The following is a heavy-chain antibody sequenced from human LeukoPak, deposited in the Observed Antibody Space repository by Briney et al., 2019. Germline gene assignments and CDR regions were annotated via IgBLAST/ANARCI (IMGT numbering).Heavy chain of an antibody. CDR1: GFTFSSYW. CDR3: ASDRSGGSCYECWFDP. J-gene: IGHJ5*02. Sequence: GGSLRLSCAASGFTFSSYWMSWVRQAPGKGLEWVANIKQDGSEKYYVDSVKGRFPISRDNAKNSLYLQMNSLRAEDTAVYYCASDRSGGSCYECWFDPWGQGTLVTVSS. CDR2: IKQDGSEK. V-gene: IGHV3-7*01. D-gene: IGHD2-15*01.